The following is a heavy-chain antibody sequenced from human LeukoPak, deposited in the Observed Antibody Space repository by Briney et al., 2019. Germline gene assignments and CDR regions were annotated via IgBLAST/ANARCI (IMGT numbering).Heavy chain of an antibody. CDR2: IYPGDSDT. Sequence: GGSLKISCKGSGSLFTSYWIGWVRQMPGKGLEWMGIIYPGDSDTRYGPSFQGQVTISADKSISTAYLQWSSLKASDTAMYYCARRSESNWFDPWGQGTLVTVSS. CDR3: ARRSESNWFDP. CDR1: GSLFTSYW. J-gene: IGHJ5*02. V-gene: IGHV5-51*01.